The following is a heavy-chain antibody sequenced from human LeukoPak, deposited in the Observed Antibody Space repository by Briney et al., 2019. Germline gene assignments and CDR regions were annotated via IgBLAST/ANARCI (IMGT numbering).Heavy chain of an antibody. CDR1: GYTFTGYY. J-gene: IGHJ4*02. D-gene: IGHD1-14*01. V-gene: IGHV1-2*02. CDR2: INPNSGGT. CDR3: ARDRYNMRATDY. Sequence: ASVKVSCKASGYTFTGYYMHWVRQAPGQGLEWMGWINPNSGGTNYAQKFQGRVTMTRDTSISTAYMELSRLRSDDTAVYYCARDRYNMRATDYWGQGTLVTVSS.